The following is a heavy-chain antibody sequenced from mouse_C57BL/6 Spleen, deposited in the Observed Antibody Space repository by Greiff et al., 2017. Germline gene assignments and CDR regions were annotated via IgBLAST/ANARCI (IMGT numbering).Heavy chain of an antibody. Sequence: QVQLQQPGAELVRPGSSVKLSCKASGYTFTSYWMHWVKQRPIHGLEWIGNIDPSDSETHYNQKFKDKDTLTVDKSSSTAYMQLSSLTSEDSAVDYCARSSSGLYSYYFDYWGQGTTLTVSS. V-gene: IGHV1-52*01. J-gene: IGHJ2*01. CDR3: ARSSSGLYSYYFDY. CDR2: IDPSDSET. CDR1: GYTFTSYW. D-gene: IGHD3-2*02.